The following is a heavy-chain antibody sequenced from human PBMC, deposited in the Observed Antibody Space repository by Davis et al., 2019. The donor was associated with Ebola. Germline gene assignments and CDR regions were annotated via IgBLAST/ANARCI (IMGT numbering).Heavy chain of an antibody. CDR2: ISAYNGNT. V-gene: IGHV1-18*01. CDR3: TRDRVVPAANGDFQH. Sequence: ASVKVSCKASGGTFSSYAISWVRQAPGQGLEWMGWISAYNGNTNYAQKLQGRVTMTTDTSTSTAYMELRSLRSDDTAVYYCTRDRVVPAANGDFQHWGQGTLVTVSS. D-gene: IGHD2-2*01. J-gene: IGHJ1*01. CDR1: GGTFSSYA.